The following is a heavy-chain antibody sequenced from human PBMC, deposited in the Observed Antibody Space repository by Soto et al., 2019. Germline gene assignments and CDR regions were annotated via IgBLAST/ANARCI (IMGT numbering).Heavy chain of an antibody. CDR1: GFTFSSYA. CDR3: ARAPTSDYGGNWGWKDYFDY. V-gene: IGHV3-30-3*01. Sequence: GGSLRLSCAASGFTFSSYAMHWVRQAPGKGLEWVAVISYDGSNKYYADSVKGRFTISRDNSKNTLYLQMNSLRAEDTAVYYCARAPTSDYGGNWGWKDYFDYWGQGTLVTVSS. J-gene: IGHJ4*02. D-gene: IGHD4-17*01. CDR2: ISYDGSNK.